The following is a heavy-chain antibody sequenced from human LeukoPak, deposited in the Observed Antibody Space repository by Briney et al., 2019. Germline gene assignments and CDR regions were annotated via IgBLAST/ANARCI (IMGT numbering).Heavy chain of an antibody. J-gene: IGHJ4*02. CDR1: GFTFSSYW. Sequence: QPGGSLRLSCAASGFTFSSYWMSWVRQAPGKGLEWVAKIKQDGSEKYYVDSVKGRFTISRDNAKNSLYLQMNSLRAEDTAVYYCAKISSSWYISDYWGQGTLVTVSS. CDR2: IKQDGSEK. V-gene: IGHV3-7*01. D-gene: IGHD6-13*01. CDR3: AKISSSWYISDY.